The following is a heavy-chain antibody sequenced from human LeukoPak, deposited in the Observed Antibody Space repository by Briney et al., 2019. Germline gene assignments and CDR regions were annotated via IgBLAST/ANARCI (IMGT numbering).Heavy chain of an antibody. CDR3: ARDTGEGWDFDY. V-gene: IGHV4-30-2*01. CDR1: GGSISSGGYY. Sequence: PSQTLSLTCTVSGGSISSGGYYWSWIRQPPGKGLEWIGYIYHSGSTYYNPSLKSRVTISVDRSKNQFSLKLSSVTAADTAVYYCARDTGEGWDFDYWGQGTLVTVSS. CDR2: IYHSGST. J-gene: IGHJ4*02. D-gene: IGHD1-26*01.